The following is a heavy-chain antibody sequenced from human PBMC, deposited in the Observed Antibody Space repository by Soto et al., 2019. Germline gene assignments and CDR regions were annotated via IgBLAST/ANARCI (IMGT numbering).Heavy chain of an antibody. Sequence: GGSLRLSCPASGFIFTRYSMNWVRQAPGKGLEWVSSISSTTNYIYYGDSMKGRFTISRDNAKNSLYLEMNSLRAEDTAVYYCARESEDLTSNFDYWGQGTLVTVSS. V-gene: IGHV3-21*06. CDR2: ISSTTNYI. CDR3: ARESEDLTSNFDY. J-gene: IGHJ4*02. CDR1: GFIFTRYS.